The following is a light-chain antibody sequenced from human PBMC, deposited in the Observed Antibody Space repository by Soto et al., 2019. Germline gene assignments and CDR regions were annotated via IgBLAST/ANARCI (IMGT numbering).Light chain of an antibody. CDR3: QSYYSNNVI. J-gene: IGLJ2*01. V-gene: IGLV6-57*04. Sequence: NFMLTQPHSVSESPGKTVSISCTRSSGSIGNNYVQWFQQRPGSAPITLIYKDDQRPSGVPDRFSGSFDDSSNSASLTISGLKTEDEAEYFCQSYYSNNVIFGGGTKVTVL. CDR1: SGSIGNNY. CDR2: KDD.